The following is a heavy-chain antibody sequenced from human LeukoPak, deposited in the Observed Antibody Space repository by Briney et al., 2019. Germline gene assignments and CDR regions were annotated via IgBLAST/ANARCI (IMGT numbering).Heavy chain of an antibody. CDR3: ARDPHGDYEGY. D-gene: IGHD4-17*01. CDR2: IKGDESKK. Sequence: PGGSLRLSCAASGFTFSGYWMTWVRQAPGKGLEWVANIKGDESKKYYVDSMKGRFTISRDNAKNSLYLQMNSLRAEDTAVYYCARDPHGDYEGYWGQGTLVTVSS. CDR1: GFTFSGYW. J-gene: IGHJ4*02. V-gene: IGHV3-7*01.